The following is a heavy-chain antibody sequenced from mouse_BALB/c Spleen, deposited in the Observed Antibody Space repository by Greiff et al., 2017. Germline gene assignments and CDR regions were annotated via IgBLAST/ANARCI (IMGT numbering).Heavy chain of an antibody. D-gene: IGHD1-1*01. CDR3: ARGYYGSSSLYAMDY. Sequence: EVQVVESGGGLVQPGGSRKLSCAASGFTFSSFGMHWVRQAPEKGLEWVAYISSGSSTIYYADTVKGRFTISRDNPKNTLFLQMTSLRSEDTAMYYCARGYYGSSSLYAMDYWGQGTSVTVSS. J-gene: IGHJ4*01. CDR2: ISSGSSTI. V-gene: IGHV5-17*02. CDR1: GFTFSSFG.